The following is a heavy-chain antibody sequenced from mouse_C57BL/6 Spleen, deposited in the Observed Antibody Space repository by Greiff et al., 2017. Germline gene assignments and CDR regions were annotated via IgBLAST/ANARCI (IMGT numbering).Heavy chain of an antibody. CDR2: IHPNSGST. Sequence: QVQLQQPGAELVKPGASVKLSCKASGYTFTSYWMHWVKQRPGQGLEWIGMIHPNSGSTNYNEKFKSTATLTVDKSSSTAYMQLSSLTSEDSAVYYCARPGYDGDGYYAMDYWGKGTSVTVSS. J-gene: IGHJ4*01. CDR3: ARPGYDGDGYYAMDY. D-gene: IGHD2-2*01. CDR1: GYTFTSYW. V-gene: IGHV1-64*01.